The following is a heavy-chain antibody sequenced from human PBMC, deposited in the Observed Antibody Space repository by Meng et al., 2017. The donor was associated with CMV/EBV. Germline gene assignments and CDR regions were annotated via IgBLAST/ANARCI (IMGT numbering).Heavy chain of an antibody. CDR1: GYTFTSYG. CDR2: INVHDNYR. CDR3: ARDMDYGMDI. V-gene: IGHV1-18*01. Sequence: ASVKVSCKASGYTFTSYGISWVRQAPGQGLEWMGWINVHDNYRNYAQKFQGRVTLTTDTSTTTAYLELETLRPDDTAVYYCARDMDYGMDIWGQETTVTVSS. D-gene: IGHD2-2*03. J-gene: IGHJ6*02.